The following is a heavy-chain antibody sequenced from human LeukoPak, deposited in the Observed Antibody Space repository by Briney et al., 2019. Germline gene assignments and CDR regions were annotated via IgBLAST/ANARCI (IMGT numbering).Heavy chain of an antibody. J-gene: IGHJ6*02. CDR1: GGSISSGGYS. Sequence: SQTLSLTCAVSGGSISSGGYSWSWIRQPPGKGLEWIGYIYHSGSTYYNPSLKSRVTISVDRSKNQFSLKLSSVTAADTAVYYCARGGIIRFLYYDGMDVWGQGTTVTVSS. CDR2: IYHSGST. CDR3: ARGGIIRFLYYDGMDV. D-gene: IGHD3-3*01. V-gene: IGHV4-30-2*01.